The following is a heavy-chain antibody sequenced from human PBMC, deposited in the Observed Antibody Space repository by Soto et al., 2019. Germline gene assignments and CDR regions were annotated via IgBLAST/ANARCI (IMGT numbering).Heavy chain of an antibody. CDR2: IYYSGST. CDR1: GGSISSSSYY. CDR3: ARQGITIFGADELNWFDP. V-gene: IGHV4-39*01. J-gene: IGHJ5*02. D-gene: IGHD3-3*01. Sequence: SETLSLTCTVSGGSISSSSYYWGWIRQPPGKGLEWIGSIYYSGSTYYNPSLKSRVTISVDTSKNQFSLKLSSVTAADTAVYYCARQGITIFGADELNWFDPWGQGTLVTVSS.